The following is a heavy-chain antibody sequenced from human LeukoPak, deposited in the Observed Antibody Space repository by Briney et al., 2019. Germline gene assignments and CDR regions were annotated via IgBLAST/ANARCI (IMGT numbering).Heavy chain of an antibody. CDR1: GFTFSSYA. CDR3: AREWGIVAVPAATKNYGMDV. J-gene: IGHJ6*02. D-gene: IGHD2-2*01. V-gene: IGHV3-30-3*01. Sequence: PGGSLRLSCAASGFTFSSYAMHWVRQAPGKGLEWVAVISYDGSNKYYADSVKGRFTISRDNSKNTLYLQMNSLRAEDTAVYYYAREWGIVAVPAATKNYGMDVWGQGTTVTVSS. CDR2: ISYDGSNK.